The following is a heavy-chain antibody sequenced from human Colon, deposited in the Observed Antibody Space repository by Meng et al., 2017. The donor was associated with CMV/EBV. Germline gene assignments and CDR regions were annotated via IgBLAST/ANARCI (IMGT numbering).Heavy chain of an antibody. D-gene: IGHD4-11*01. Sequence: SQTLSLTCAISGDSVCNNNGAWNWIRQSPSRGLEWLGRTFYRSKWYNEYAPSVKSRININPDTSKNQFSLQVNPVTPEDTAVYYCARGLPNYYEYGMDVWGQGTTVTVSS. CDR1: GDSVCNNNGA. CDR3: ARGLPNYYEYGMDV. CDR2: TFYRSKWYN. J-gene: IGHJ6*02. V-gene: IGHV6-1*01.